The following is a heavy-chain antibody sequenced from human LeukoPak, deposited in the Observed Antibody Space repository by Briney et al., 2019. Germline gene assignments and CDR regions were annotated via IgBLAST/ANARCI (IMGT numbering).Heavy chain of an antibody. Sequence: ASVKVSCKASGYTFTSYPMHWVRQAPGQGLEWMGWISAYNGNTNYAQKLQGRVTMTTDTSTSTAYMELRSLRSDDTAVYYCARNYYDYVWGSYRADYWGQGTLVTVSS. D-gene: IGHD3-16*02. J-gene: IGHJ4*02. CDR3: ARNYYDYVWGSYRADY. CDR2: ISAYNGNT. CDR1: GYTFTSYP. V-gene: IGHV1-18*04.